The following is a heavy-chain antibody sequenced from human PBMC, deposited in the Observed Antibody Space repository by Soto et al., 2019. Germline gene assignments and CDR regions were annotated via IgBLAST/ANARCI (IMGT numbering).Heavy chain of an antibody. CDR2: IIPILGIA. D-gene: IGHD6-25*01. CDR3: ARDEDRLQPAHDSDAFDI. Sequence: QVQLVQSGAEVKKPGSSVKVSCKASGGTFSSYTISWVRQAPGQGLEWMGRIIPILGIANYAQKFRGRVTITADKSTSTAYMELSSLRSEDTAVYYCARDEDRLQPAHDSDAFDIWGQGTMVTVSS. J-gene: IGHJ3*02. V-gene: IGHV1-69*08. CDR1: GGTFSSYT.